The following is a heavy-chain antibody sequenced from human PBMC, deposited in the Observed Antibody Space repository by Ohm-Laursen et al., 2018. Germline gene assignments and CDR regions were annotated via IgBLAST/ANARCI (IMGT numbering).Heavy chain of an antibody. CDR3: ARGFRREYCSGGSCYNGLDV. J-gene: IGHJ6*02. CDR1: GFAFEDSW. D-gene: IGHD2-15*01. V-gene: IGHV3-7*01. Sequence: SLRLSCAASGFAFEDSWMTWVRQAPGKGLEWVANIKQDESEKLYLDSVKGRFTVSRNNPKNSLFLEMNRLRVEDTGVYYCARGFRREYCSGGSCYNGLDVWGQGTTVTVSS. CDR2: IKQDESEK.